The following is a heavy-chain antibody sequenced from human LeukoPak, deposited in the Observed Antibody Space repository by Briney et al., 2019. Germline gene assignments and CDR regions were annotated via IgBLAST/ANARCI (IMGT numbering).Heavy chain of an antibody. V-gene: IGHV3-66*01. J-gene: IGHJ3*02. Sequence: GGSLRLSCAATGFTVSSNYMSWVRQAPGKGLEWVSVIYSGGSTYYADSVKGRFTISRDNSKNTLYLQMNSLRAEDTAVYYCARARYYYDSSGYPAVDAFDIWGQGTMVTVSS. CDR2: IYSGGST. CDR3: ARARYYYDSSGYPAVDAFDI. CDR1: GFTVSSNY. D-gene: IGHD3-22*01.